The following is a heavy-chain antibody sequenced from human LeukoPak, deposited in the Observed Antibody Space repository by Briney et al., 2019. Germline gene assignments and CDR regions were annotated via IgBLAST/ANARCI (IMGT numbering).Heavy chain of an antibody. V-gene: IGHV3-23*01. CDR2: ISGSGGST. J-gene: IGHJ5*02. CDR1: GFTFSSYA. Sequence: PGGSLRLSCAASGFTFSSYAMSWVRQAPGKGLEWVSAISGSGGSTYYADSVKGRFTISRDNSKNTLYLQMNSLRAEDTAVYYWAKAQKALIAGALWEINCFDPGGQEPLVTVS. D-gene: IGHD6-19*01. CDR3: AKAQKALIAGALWEINCFDP.